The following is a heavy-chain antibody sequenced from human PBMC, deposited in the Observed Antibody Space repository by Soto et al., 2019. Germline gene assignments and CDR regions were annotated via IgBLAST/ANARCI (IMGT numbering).Heavy chain of an antibody. CDR3: VRDDFTVDTLFDF. CDR1: GFIFSRYS. J-gene: IGHJ4*02. V-gene: IGHV3-30-3*01. D-gene: IGHD4-17*01. CDR2: TSDDGSNE. Sequence: EGSLILSCAASGFIFSRYSIHWVRQAPGKGLEWVALTSDDGSNEYYADSVKGRFSISRDNPKNTVSLQMNSLTGEDTAVYFCVRDDFTVDTLFDFWGQGALVTVSS.